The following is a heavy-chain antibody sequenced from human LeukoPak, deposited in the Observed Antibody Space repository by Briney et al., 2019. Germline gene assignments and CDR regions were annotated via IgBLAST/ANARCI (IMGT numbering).Heavy chain of an antibody. J-gene: IGHJ4*02. CDR2: IYSGGST. D-gene: IGHD3-22*01. Sequence: PGGSLRLSCAASRFSFSSYGMSWVRQAPGKGLEWVSVIYSGGSTYYADSVKGRFTISRDNSKNTLYLQMNSLRAEDTAVYYCARVKGHYYDSSGYMQYFDYWGQGTLVTVSS. V-gene: IGHV3-66*01. CDR1: RFSFSSYG. CDR3: ARVKGHYYDSSGYMQYFDY.